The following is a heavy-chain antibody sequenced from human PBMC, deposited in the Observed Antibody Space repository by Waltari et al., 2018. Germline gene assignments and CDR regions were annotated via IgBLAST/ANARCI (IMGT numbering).Heavy chain of an antibody. CDR3: AKESAPTLAFLDY. CDR1: GFTFDDYA. J-gene: IGHJ4*02. V-gene: IGHV3-9*01. D-gene: IGHD2-21*01. Sequence: EVQLVESGGGLVQPGRSLRLSCAASGFTFDDYAMHWVRQAPGKGLEWVSGISWNSGSIGYADSVKGRFTISRDNAKNSLYLQMNSLRAEDTALYYCAKESAPTLAFLDYWGQGTLVTVSS. CDR2: ISWNSGSI.